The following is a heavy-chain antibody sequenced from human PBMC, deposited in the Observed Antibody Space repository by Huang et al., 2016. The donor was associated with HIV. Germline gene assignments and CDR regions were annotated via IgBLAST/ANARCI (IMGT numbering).Heavy chain of an antibody. CDR1: GYTFTTYS. Sequence: QVQLVQSGSELRKPGASVKVSCKASGYTFTTYSLIWVRQAPGQGLEWMGWINTQTGKPTYAQGFTGRLVFSVDTTVNTAYLQISSLKTDDTAKYFCARYRLTGTFLDSWGQGTQVTVSS. J-gene: IGHJ4*02. V-gene: IGHV7-4-1*02. CDR3: ARYRLTGTFLDS. D-gene: IGHD3-9*01. CDR2: INTQTGKP.